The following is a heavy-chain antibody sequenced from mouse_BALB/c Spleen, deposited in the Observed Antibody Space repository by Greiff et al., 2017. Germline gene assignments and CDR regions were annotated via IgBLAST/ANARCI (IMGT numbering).Heavy chain of an antibody. V-gene: IGHV14-3*02. Sequence: DVKLVESGAELVKPGASVKLSCTASGFNIKDTYMHWVKQRPEQGLEWIGRIDPANGNTKYDPKFQGKATITADTSSNTAYLQLSSLTSEDTAVYYCARSSLRLLDYWGQGTTLTVSS. D-gene: IGHD1-2*01. CDR2: IDPANGNT. CDR3: ARSSLRLLDY. J-gene: IGHJ2*01. CDR1: GFNIKDTY.